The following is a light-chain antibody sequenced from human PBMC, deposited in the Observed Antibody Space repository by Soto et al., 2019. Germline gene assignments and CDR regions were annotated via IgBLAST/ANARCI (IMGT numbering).Light chain of an antibody. Sequence: EIVFTQSPDTLSLSPGERATLSCSANKTVIRNYLAWHQQKPGQAPRLLIYDASNRATGIPARFSGSGSGTEYTLSICGLGTPDFPVYCCQQRSNRLTFGQGTRLEIK. CDR3: QQRSNRLT. J-gene: IGKJ5*01. CDR2: DAS. V-gene: IGKV3D-20*02. CDR1: KTVIRNY.